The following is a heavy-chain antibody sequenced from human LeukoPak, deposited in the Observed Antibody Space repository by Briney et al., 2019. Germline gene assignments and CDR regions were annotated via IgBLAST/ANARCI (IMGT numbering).Heavy chain of an antibody. Sequence: ASVKVSCKASGYTFTGYYMHWVRQAPGQGLEWMGWINPNSGGTSFAQKFQGRVTMTRDTSISTAYMELSRLRSDDTAVYYCARRHSSSWYYFDYWGQGTLVTVSS. CDR2: INPNSGGT. CDR3: ARRHSSSWYYFDY. V-gene: IGHV1-2*02. CDR1: GYTFTGYY. J-gene: IGHJ4*02. D-gene: IGHD6-13*01.